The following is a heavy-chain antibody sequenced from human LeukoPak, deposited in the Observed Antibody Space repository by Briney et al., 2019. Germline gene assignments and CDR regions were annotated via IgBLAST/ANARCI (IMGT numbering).Heavy chain of an antibody. Sequence: WVRQPPGKGLEWIGSIYYSGSTYHNPSLKSRVTISVDTSKNQFSLKLSSVTAADTAVYYCARHGRADQRYIDLWGRGTLVTVSS. CDR2: IYYSGST. D-gene: IGHD1-14*01. CDR3: ARHGRADQRYIDL. V-gene: IGHV4-39*01. J-gene: IGHJ2*01.